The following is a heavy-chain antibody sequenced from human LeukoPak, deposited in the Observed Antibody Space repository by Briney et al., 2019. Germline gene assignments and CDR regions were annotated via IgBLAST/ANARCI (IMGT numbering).Heavy chain of an antibody. D-gene: IGHD5-12*01. CDR1: GYTFTGYY. V-gene: IGHV1-2*02. CDR2: INPNSGGA. J-gene: IGHJ4*02. Sequence: ASVKVSCKASGYTFTGYYMHWVRQAPGQGLEWMGWINPNSGGANYAQKFQGRVTMTRDTSISTAYMELSRLRSDDTAVYYCATNSGYDPELDYWGQGTLVTVSS. CDR3: ATNSGYDPELDY.